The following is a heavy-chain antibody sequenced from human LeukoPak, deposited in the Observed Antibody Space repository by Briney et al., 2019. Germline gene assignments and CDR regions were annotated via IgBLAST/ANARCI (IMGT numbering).Heavy chain of an antibody. CDR3: ASGGIVATGDAFDI. J-gene: IGHJ3*02. CDR2: ISYDGSNK. V-gene: IGHV3-30-3*01. Sequence: GGSLRLSCAASGFTFSSYAMHWVRQAPGKGLEWVAVISYDGSNKYYADSVKGRFTISRDNSKNTLYLQMNSLRAEDTAVYYCASGGIVATGDAFDIWGQGTMVTVSS. D-gene: IGHD5-12*01. CDR1: GFTFSSYA.